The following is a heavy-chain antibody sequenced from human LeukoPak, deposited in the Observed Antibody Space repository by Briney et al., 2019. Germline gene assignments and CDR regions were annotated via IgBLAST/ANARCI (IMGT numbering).Heavy chain of an antibody. CDR3: ARHLTMITVPRDAFDI. Sequence: GESLKISCKGSGYIFTSYWIGWVRQMPGKGLEWMGVIYPGDSDTRYSPSFQGQVTISADKSLSTAYLQWSGLKASDTAMYYCARHLTMITVPRDAFDIWGQGTMVTVSS. J-gene: IGHJ3*02. D-gene: IGHD3-16*01. CDR2: IYPGDSDT. V-gene: IGHV5-51*01. CDR1: GYIFTSYW.